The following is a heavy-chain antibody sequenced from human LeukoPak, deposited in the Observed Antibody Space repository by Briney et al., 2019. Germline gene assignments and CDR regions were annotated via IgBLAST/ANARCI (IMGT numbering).Heavy chain of an antibody. CDR3: ARDQGQGWGFWGLDY. V-gene: IGHV4-39*07. CDR1: GGSISSSSYY. J-gene: IGHJ4*02. CDR2: IYYSGST. Sequence: SETLSLTCTVSGGSISSSSYYWGWIRQPPGKGLEWIGSIYYSGSTNYNPSLKSRVTISVDTSKNQFSLKLSSVTAADTAVYYCARDQGQGWGFWGLDYWGQGTLVTVSS. D-gene: IGHD3-16*01.